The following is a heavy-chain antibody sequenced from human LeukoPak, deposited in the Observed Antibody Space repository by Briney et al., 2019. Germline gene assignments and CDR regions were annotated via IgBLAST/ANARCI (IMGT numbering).Heavy chain of an antibody. Sequence: GGSLRLSCAASGFSVSDTYMGWVRQAPGKGLEWVSVIYSGGNTYYPDSVKGRSTISRDNSKNTLLLEMNSPRAEDTAVYYCARLSDSSGYGAFDIWGQGTMVTVSS. CDR3: ARLSDSSGYGAFDI. J-gene: IGHJ3*02. CDR2: IYSGGNT. V-gene: IGHV3-66*01. D-gene: IGHD3-22*01. CDR1: GFSVSDTY.